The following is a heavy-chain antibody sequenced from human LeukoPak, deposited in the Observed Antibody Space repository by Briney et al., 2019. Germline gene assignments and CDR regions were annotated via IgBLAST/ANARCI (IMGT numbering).Heavy chain of an antibody. CDR3: ARGPPGRWLQLWY. Sequence: SETLSLTCTVSGGSISSYYWSWIRQPPGKGLEWIGYIYYSGSTKYNPSLKSRVTISVDTSKNQFSLKLSSVTAADTAVYYCARGPPGRWLQLWYWGQGTLVTVSS. V-gene: IGHV4-59*01. CDR1: GGSISSYY. CDR2: IYYSGST. D-gene: IGHD5-24*01. J-gene: IGHJ4*02.